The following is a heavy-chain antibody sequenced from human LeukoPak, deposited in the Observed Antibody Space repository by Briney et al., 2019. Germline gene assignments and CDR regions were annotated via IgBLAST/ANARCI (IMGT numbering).Heavy chain of an antibody. D-gene: IGHD3-10*01. CDR2: IKWNGGST. V-gene: IGHV3-20*04. Sequence: GGSLRLSCAASGFTFDDYGMSWVRQAPGKGLEWVSSIKWNGGSTGYADSVKGRFTISRDNSKNTLYLQMNSLRAEDTAVYYCAKDRDPYDYGSGSYYNGVFDYWGQGTLVTVSS. CDR3: AKDRDPYDYGSGSYYNGVFDY. J-gene: IGHJ4*02. CDR1: GFTFDDYG.